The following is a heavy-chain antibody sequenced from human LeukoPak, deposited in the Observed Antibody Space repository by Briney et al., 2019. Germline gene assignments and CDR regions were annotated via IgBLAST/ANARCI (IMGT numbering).Heavy chain of an antibody. Sequence: SETLPLTCAVSDYSISSAYYWGWIRQPPGKGLEWIGSIYHSGSTDYNPSLKSRVTISVDTSKNQFSLKLRSVTAADTAVYYCARDQAYCGGDCYFDFWGQGTLVTVSS. CDR3: ARDQAYCGGDCYFDF. CDR1: DYSISSAYY. D-gene: IGHD2-21*02. J-gene: IGHJ4*02. V-gene: IGHV4-38-2*02. CDR2: IYHSGST.